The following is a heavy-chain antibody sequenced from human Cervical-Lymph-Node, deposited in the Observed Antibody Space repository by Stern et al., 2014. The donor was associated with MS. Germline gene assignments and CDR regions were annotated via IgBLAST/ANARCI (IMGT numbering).Heavy chain of an antibody. Sequence: VQLVESGAEVKKPGSSVKVSCKASGGTFSSYAISWVRQAPGQGLEWMGGIIPIFGTANYAQKFQGRCTIPADESTSTAYMELSSLRSEDTAVYYCARDPAPNWGSSYFDYWGQGTLVTVSS. V-gene: IGHV1-69*01. J-gene: IGHJ4*02. D-gene: IGHD7-27*01. CDR3: ARDPAPNWGSSYFDY. CDR2: IIPIFGTA. CDR1: GGTFSSYA.